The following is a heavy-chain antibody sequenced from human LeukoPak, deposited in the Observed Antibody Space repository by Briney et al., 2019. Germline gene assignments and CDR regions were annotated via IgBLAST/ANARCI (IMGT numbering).Heavy chain of an antibody. CDR2: INHSGST. CDR1: GGSFSGYY. Sequence: SETLSLTCAVYGGSFSGYYWSWIRQPPGKGLEWIGEINHSGSTNYNPSLKSRVTISVDTSKNQFSLKLSSVTAADTAVYYCARRSVGFLTGYYNDNWLDPWGQGTLVTVSS. V-gene: IGHV4-34*01. CDR3: ARRSVGFLTGYYNDNWLDP. J-gene: IGHJ5*02. D-gene: IGHD3-9*01.